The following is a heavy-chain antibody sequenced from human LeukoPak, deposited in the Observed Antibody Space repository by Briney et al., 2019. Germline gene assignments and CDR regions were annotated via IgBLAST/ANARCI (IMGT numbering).Heavy chain of an antibody. CDR1: GGSFSGYY. CDR3: ARDWRPYYYGSLNWFDP. J-gene: IGHJ5*02. V-gene: IGHV4-34*01. D-gene: IGHD3-10*01. CDR2: INHSGST. Sequence: SETLSLTCAVYGGSFSGYYWSWIRQPPGKGLEWIGEINHSGSTNYNPSLKSRVTISVDTSKNQFSLKLSSVTAADTAVYYCARDWRPYYYGSLNWFDPWGQGTLVTVSS.